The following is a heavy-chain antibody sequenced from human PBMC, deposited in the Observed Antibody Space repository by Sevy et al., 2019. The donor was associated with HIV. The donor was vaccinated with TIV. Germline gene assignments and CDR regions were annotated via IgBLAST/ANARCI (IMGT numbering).Heavy chain of an antibody. Sequence: GGSLRLSCAASGFTFSSYGMHWARQAPGKGLEWVAVIWYDGSNKYYADSVKGRFTISRDNSKNTLYLQMNSLRAEDTAVYYCARDSLDTAMVTTHREAPFDYWGQGTLVTVSS. CDR1: GFTFSSYG. CDR3: ARDSLDTAMVTTHREAPFDY. V-gene: IGHV3-33*01. J-gene: IGHJ4*02. CDR2: IWYDGSNK. D-gene: IGHD5-18*01.